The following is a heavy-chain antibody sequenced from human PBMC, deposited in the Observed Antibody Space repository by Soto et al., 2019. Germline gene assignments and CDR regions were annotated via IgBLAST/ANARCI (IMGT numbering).Heavy chain of an antibody. J-gene: IGHJ6*02. V-gene: IGHV3-30*18. CDR3: AKDTDADGSGNQRYYYGMDV. CDR1: GFTFSSYG. D-gene: IGHD3-10*01. CDR2: ISYDGSNK. Sequence: QVQLVESGGGVVQPGRSLRLSCAASGFTFSSYGMHWVRQAPGKGLEWVAVISYDGSNKYYADSVKGRFTISRDNSKNTPYLQMNSLRAEDTAVYYCAKDTDADGSGNQRYYYGMDVWGQGTTVTVSS.